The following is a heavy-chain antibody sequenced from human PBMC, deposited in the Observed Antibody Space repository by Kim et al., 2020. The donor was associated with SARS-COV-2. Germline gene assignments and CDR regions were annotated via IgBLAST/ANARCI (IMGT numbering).Heavy chain of an antibody. CDR1: GYTLTELS. J-gene: IGHJ6*02. CDR3: ATGQTIVVVPAAIRSYYYYYGMDV. CDR2: FDPEDGET. D-gene: IGHD2-2*01. Sequence: ASVKVSCKVSGYTLTELSMHWVRQAPGKGLEWMGGFDPEDGETIYAQKFQGRVTMTEDTSTDTAYMELSSLRSEDTAGYYCATGQTIVVVPAAIRSYYYYYGMDVWGQGTTVTVSS. V-gene: IGHV1-24*01.